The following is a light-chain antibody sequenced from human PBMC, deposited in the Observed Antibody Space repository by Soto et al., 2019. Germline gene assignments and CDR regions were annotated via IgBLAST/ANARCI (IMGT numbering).Light chain of an antibody. CDR2: AAS. CDR1: QAISNF. Sequence: DIQMTQSPSSLSASVGDRVTITCRASQAISNFLAWYQQKPGKVPKVLIYAASTLQSGVPSRFSGSGSGTDFTLPISSLQPEDVATYYCQKYDGVPRTFGQGTKVEIK. J-gene: IGKJ1*01. CDR3: QKYDGVPRT. V-gene: IGKV1-27*01.